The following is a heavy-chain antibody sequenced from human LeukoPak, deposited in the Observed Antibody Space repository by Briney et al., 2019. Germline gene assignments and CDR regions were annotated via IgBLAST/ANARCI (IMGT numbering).Heavy chain of an antibody. CDR2: IYYSGST. Sequence: PSETLSLTCAVYGGSFSGYYWSWIRQPPGKGLEWIGYIYYSGSTNYNPSLKSRVTISVDTSKNQFSLKLSSVTAADTAVYYCARAPFRGVINWFDPWGQGTLVTVSS. D-gene: IGHD3-10*01. CDR3: ARAPFRGVINWFDP. CDR1: GGSFSGYY. J-gene: IGHJ5*02. V-gene: IGHV4-59*01.